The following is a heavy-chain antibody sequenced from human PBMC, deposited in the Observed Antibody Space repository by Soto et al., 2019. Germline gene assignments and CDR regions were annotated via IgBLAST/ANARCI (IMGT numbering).Heavy chain of an antibody. Sequence: GASVKVSCKASGYTFTSYGISWVRQAPGQGLEWMGWISAYTGNTNYAQKFQGRVTMTRDTSTSTVYMELSSLRSEDTAVYYCARGLITMTKGLPYWGQGTLVTVSS. V-gene: IGHV1-18*01. CDR3: ARGLITMTKGLPY. CDR1: GYTFTSYG. J-gene: IGHJ4*02. CDR2: ISAYTGNT. D-gene: IGHD3-22*01.